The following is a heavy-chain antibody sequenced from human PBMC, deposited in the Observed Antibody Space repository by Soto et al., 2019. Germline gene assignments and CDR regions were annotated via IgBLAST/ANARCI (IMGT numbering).Heavy chain of an antibody. D-gene: IGHD2-2*01. J-gene: IGHJ5*02. V-gene: IGHV3-7*01. CDR2: MNLDGTTK. Sequence: ELQLVESGGGLVQPGGSLRLSCVASEFTFSNYWMAWVRQAPGKGLEWVANMNLDGTTKNYVDSVKGRFTISRDNAKKSLYLQRNSLRAEDTAVYYCTRDHAYNWFDPWGQGALVTVSS. CDR1: EFTFSNYW. CDR3: TRDHAYNWFDP.